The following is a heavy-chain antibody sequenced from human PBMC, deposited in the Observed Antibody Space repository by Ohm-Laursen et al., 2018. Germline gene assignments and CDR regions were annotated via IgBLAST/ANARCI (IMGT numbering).Heavy chain of an antibody. Sequence: ASVKASCKASGYTFSSYDIIWVRQASGQGPEWMGWMNPNSHNTGYARKFRGRVSMTSDSSISTAYMELYSLTSEDTATYYCARAVRYQLLSDPWGQGTLVTVSS. CDR2: MNPNSHNT. D-gene: IGHD4-23*01. CDR1: GYTFSSYD. CDR3: ARAVRYQLLSDP. J-gene: IGHJ5*02. V-gene: IGHV1-8*01.